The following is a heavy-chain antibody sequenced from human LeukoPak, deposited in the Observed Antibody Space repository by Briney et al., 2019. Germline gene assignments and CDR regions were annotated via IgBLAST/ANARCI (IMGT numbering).Heavy chain of an antibody. J-gene: IGHJ6*02. CDR1: GYTFTSYG. Sequence: GASVKVSCKASGYTFTSYGISWARQAPGQGLEWMGWISAYNGNTNYAQKLQGRVTMTTDTSTSTAYMELRSLRSDDTAVYYCARGGMFGYCSSTSCYDYYGMDVWGQGTTVTVSS. CDR2: ISAYNGNT. CDR3: ARGGMFGYCSSTSCYDYYGMDV. V-gene: IGHV1-18*01. D-gene: IGHD2-2*03.